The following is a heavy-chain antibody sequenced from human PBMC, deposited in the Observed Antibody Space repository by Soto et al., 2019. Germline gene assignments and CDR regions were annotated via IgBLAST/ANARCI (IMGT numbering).Heavy chain of an antibody. CDR2: ISAYNGNT. D-gene: IGHD6-19*01. CDR1: GYTFTSYG. J-gene: IGHJ4*02. Sequence: ASVKVSCKASGYTFTSYGISWVRQAPGQGLEWMGWISAYNGNTNYAQKLQGRVTMTTDTSTSTAYMELRSLRSDDTAVYYCASDWQWLGSNRDFDYSGQATLVTVSS. CDR3: ASDWQWLGSNRDFDY. V-gene: IGHV1-18*01.